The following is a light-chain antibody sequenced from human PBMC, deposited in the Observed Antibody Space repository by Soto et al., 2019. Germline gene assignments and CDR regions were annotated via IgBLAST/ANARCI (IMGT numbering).Light chain of an antibody. J-gene: IGKJ1*01. V-gene: IGKV3-20*01. CDR1: QSVRSSY. CDR3: LEYGGLPRT. Sequence: EIVLTQSPGTLSLSPGERATLSCRASQSVRSSYVAWYQQKSGQAPRLLIYGASSRATGIPVRFSGSGSGTDFTLTITRLEPEDFAMYFCLEYGGLPRTFGQGRKVEIK. CDR2: GAS.